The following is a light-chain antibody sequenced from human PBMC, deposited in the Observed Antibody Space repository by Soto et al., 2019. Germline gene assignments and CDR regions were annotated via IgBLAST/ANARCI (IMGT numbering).Light chain of an antibody. CDR2: DAS. CDR3: QQRSNWLT. CDR1: QSVSIY. Sequence: EIVLTQSPATLSLSPGERATLSCRASQSVSIYLAWYQQKSGQAPRLLIYDASNRATGIPARFSGSGSGTDFTLTISSLEPEDFAVYYCQQRSNWLTVGGGTKVEIK. J-gene: IGKJ4*01. V-gene: IGKV3-11*01.